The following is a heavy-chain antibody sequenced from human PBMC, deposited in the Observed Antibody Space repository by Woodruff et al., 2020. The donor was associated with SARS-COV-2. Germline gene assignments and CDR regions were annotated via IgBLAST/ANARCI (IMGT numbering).Heavy chain of an antibody. CDR2: IKQDGSEK. D-gene: IGHD6-19*01. CDR3: ARKQQWLAPHIYYYYYMDV. J-gene: IGHJ6*03. Sequence: NIKQDGSEKYYVDSVKGRFTISRDNAKNSLYLQMNSLRAEDTAVYYCARKQQWLAPHIYYYYYMDVWGKGTTVTVSS. V-gene: IGHV3-7*03.